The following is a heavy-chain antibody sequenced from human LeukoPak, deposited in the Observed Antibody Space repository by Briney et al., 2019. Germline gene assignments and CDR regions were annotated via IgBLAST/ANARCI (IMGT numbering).Heavy chain of an antibody. CDR3: ARDLEAYQAVAGTFWFDP. D-gene: IGHD6-19*01. V-gene: IGHV3-72*01. CDR2: TRNEANIYTT. CDR1: GFIFSDHY. J-gene: IGHJ5*02. Sequence: PGGSLRLSCAASGFIFSDHYMDWVRQAPGKGLEWVGRTRNEANIYTTKYAASVKGRFTISRDDSKNSLYLQMNSLKTEDTAVYYCARDLEAYQAVAGTFWFDPWGQGTLVTVSS.